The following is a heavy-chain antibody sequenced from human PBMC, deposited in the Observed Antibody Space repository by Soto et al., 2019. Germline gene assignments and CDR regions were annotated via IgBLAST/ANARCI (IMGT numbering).Heavy chain of an antibody. D-gene: IGHD5-18*01. CDR2: IIPIFGTA. V-gene: IGHV1-69*13. CDR3: ARRGYSYGTPIQPYYYYGMDV. CDR1: GGTFSSYA. J-gene: IGHJ6*02. Sequence: SVKVSCKAPGGTFSSYAISWVRQAPGQGLEWMGGIIPIFGTANYAQKFQGRVTITADESTSTAYMELSSLRSEDTAVYYCARRGYSYGTPIQPYYYYGMDVWGQGTAVTVSS.